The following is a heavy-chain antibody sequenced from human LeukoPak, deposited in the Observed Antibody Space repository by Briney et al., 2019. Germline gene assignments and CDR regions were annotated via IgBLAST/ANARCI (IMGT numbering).Heavy chain of an antibody. J-gene: IGHJ6*02. CDR1: GFTFSYYY. Sequence: GSLILSCAASGFTFSYYYMSWIRQAPGEGLEWVSYISSSGSAIYYADSVKGRFTISRDNGKSSLYLQMNSLGAEDTAVYYCARAGIVGASYGMDVWGQGTTVTVSS. V-gene: IGHV3-11*01. CDR2: ISSSGSAI. D-gene: IGHD1-26*01. CDR3: ARAGIVGASYGMDV.